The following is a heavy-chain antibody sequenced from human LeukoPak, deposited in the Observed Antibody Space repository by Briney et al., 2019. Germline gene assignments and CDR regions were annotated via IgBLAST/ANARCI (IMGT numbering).Heavy chain of an antibody. J-gene: IGHJ4*02. Sequence: ASVKVSCKASGYTFTGYYMHWVRQAPGQGLEWMGWINPNSGGTNYAQKFQGRVTMTRDTSISTAYMELSSLRSDDTAVYYCARVGPYSSGWYFGYWGQGTLVTVSS. CDR3: ARVGPYSSGWYFGY. CDR1: GYTFTGYY. V-gene: IGHV1-2*02. CDR2: INPNSGGT. D-gene: IGHD6-19*01.